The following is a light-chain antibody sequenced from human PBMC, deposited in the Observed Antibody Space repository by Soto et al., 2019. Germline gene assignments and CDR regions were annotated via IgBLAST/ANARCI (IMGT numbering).Light chain of an antibody. Sequence: EIVLTQSPGTLSLSPGERATLSCRASQSVSSNVAWYQQKPGQAPRLLIYGASTRATGIPARFSGSGSGTEFTLTISSLQSEDFAVYYCQQYNNWPRTFGQGTKVDIK. J-gene: IGKJ1*01. CDR3: QQYNNWPRT. CDR2: GAS. V-gene: IGKV3-15*01. CDR1: QSVSSN.